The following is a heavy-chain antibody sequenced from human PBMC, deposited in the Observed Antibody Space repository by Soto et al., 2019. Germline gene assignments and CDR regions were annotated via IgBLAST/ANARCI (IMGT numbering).Heavy chain of an antibody. J-gene: IGHJ6*02. CDR2: IFSNDEK. CDR3: ARIRGYRPVGYYYYCMDV. V-gene: IGHV2-26*01. CDR1: GFSLSNARMG. Sequence: QVTLKESGPVLVKPTETLTLTCTVSGFSLSNARMGVSWIRQPPGKALEWLAHIFSNDEKSYSTSLKSRLTISKDTSKSQVVLTITNMDPVNTATYYCARIRGYRPVGYYYYCMDVCGQGTTVTVSS. D-gene: IGHD5-18*01.